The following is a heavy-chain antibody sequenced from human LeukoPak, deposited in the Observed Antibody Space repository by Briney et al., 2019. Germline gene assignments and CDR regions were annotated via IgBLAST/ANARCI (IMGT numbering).Heavy chain of an antibody. CDR3: ARDYPHCSSTSCSNWFDP. Sequence: SETLSLTCTVSGGSISSGSYYWSWIRQPAGKGLEWIGRIYTSGSTNYNPSLKSRVTIPVDTSKNQFSLKLSSVTGADTAVYYCARDYPHCSSTSCSNWFDPWGQGTLVTVSS. D-gene: IGHD2-2*01. CDR1: GGSISSGSYY. V-gene: IGHV4-61*02. CDR2: IYTSGST. J-gene: IGHJ5*02.